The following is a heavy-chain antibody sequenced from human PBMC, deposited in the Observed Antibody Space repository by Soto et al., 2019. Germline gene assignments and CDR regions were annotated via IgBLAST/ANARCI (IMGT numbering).Heavy chain of an antibody. CDR3: ARATTQNSYYDGMDV. D-gene: IGHD2-15*01. CDR1: GYTFTSYG. J-gene: IGHJ6*02. CDR2: ISAYNGNT. Sequence: QVQLVQSGAEVKKPGASVKVSCKASGYTFTSYGISWVRQAPGQGLEWRGWISAYNGNTNYAQKLQGRVTMTTDATTSKAYMELRSLRSDDTAVYYCARATTQNSYYDGMDVWGQGTTVTVSS. V-gene: IGHV1-18*01.